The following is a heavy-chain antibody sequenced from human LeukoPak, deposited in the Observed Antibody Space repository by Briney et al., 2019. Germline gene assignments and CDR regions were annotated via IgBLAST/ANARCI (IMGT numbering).Heavy chain of an antibody. CDR2: LYGSGGVT. CDR1: GFTFSYYA. D-gene: IGHD6-25*01. CDR3: AKARGPAATHPDY. J-gene: IGHJ4*02. Sequence: PGGSLRLSRAASGFTFSYYAMTWVRQAPGKGLEWVSALYGSGGVTFYADSVKGRFTISRDDSKNTLYLQMNSLRAEDTAVYYCAKARGPAATHPDYWGQGTLVTVSS. V-gene: IGHV3-23*01.